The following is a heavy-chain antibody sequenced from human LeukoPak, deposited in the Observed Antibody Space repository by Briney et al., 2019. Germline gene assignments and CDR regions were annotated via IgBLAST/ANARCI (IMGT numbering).Heavy chain of an antibody. V-gene: IGHV1-69*05. CDR1: GGTFSSYA. CDR2: IIPIFGTA. J-gene: IGHJ4*02. D-gene: IGHD4-17*01. Sequence: GSSVKVSCKASGGTFSSYAISWVRQAPGQGLEWMGGIIPIFGTANYAQKFQGRVTITTDESTSTAYMELSSLRSEDTAVYYCARDRGPGDIEDYGDLPSPHIFDYWGQGTLVTVSS. CDR3: ARDRGPGDIEDYGDLPSPHIFDY.